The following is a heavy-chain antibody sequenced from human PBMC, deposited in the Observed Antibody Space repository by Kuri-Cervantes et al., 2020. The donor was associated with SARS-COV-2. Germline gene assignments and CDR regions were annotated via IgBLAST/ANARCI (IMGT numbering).Heavy chain of an antibody. D-gene: IGHD3-22*01. CDR3: AKDWDSRGYYLFDH. CDR1: GFTFSSNA. V-gene: IGHV3-23*01. CDR2: LSGSGVST. Sequence: GESLKISCAASGFTFSSNAMSWVRQAPGKGQEWVSGLSGSGVSTYYAESVKGRFTISRDNSKNTLYLQMNSLRAEDTAVYYCAKDWDSRGYYLFDHWGQGTLVTVSS. J-gene: IGHJ4*02.